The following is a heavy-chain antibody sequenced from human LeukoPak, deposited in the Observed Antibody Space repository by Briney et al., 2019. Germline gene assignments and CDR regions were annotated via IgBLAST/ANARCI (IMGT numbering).Heavy chain of an antibody. CDR2: ISGSGGST. CDR3: AKSEGIAVAGTSVY. D-gene: IGHD6-19*01. CDR1: GFTFSSYA. V-gene: IGHV3-23*01. J-gene: IGHJ4*02. Sequence: PGGSLRLSCAASGFTFSSYAMSWVRQAPGKGLEWVSAISGSGGSTYYADSVKGRFTISRDNSKNTLYLQMNSLRAEDTAVYYCAKSEGIAVAGTSVYWGQGTLVTVSS.